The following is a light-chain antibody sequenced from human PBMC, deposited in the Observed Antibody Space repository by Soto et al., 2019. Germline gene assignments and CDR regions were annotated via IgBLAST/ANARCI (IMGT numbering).Light chain of an antibody. CDR3: QQYGSSEII. J-gene: IGKJ5*01. V-gene: IGKV3-20*01. Sequence: EIELTHSPGTLSLSPWEIATLSCRTSQSVSSNYLAWYQQKPGQAPRLLIYDASNRATGISARFSGSGSGTDFTLTISSLEPEDFAVFYCQQYGSSEIIFGQETRLEIK. CDR1: QSVSSNY. CDR2: DAS.